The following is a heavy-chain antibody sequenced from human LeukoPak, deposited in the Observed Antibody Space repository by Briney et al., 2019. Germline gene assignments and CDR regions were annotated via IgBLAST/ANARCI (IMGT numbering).Heavy chain of an antibody. CDR1: GDSVSSNSAA. V-gene: IGHV6-1*01. CDR3: AAAVAGSNYYYYGMDV. J-gene: IGHJ6*02. Sequence: SQTLSLTSAISGDSVSSNSAAWNWIRQSPSRGLEWLGRTYYRSKWYNDYAVSVKSRITINPDTSKNQFSLQLNSVTPEDTAVYYCAAAVAGSNYYYYGMDVWGQGTTVTVSS. CDR2: TYYRSKWYN. D-gene: IGHD6-19*01.